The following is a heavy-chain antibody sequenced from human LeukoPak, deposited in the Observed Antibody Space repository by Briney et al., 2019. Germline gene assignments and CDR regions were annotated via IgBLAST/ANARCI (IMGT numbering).Heavy chain of an antibody. J-gene: IGHJ4*02. Sequence: GGSLRLSCAASGFTFSSYSMNWARQAPGKGLEWVSYISYSSSTIYYADSVKGRFTISRDNGKNSLYLQMNSLRAEDTAVYYCARGDYYDFYFDYWGQGTLVTVSS. CDR2: ISYSSSTI. CDR1: GFTFSSYS. CDR3: ARGDYYDFYFDY. V-gene: IGHV3-48*01. D-gene: IGHD3-22*01.